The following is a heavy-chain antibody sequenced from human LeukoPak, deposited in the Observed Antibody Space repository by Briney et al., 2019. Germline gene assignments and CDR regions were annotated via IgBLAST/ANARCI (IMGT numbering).Heavy chain of an antibody. D-gene: IGHD3-22*01. Sequence: SVTVSCKASGGTFSSYAISWVRQAPGQGLEWMGGIIPIFGTANYAQKFQGRVTITADESTSTAYMELSSLRSEDTAVYYCARPYDSSGYYSPGFDYWGQGTLVTVSS. CDR1: GGTFSSYA. J-gene: IGHJ4*02. V-gene: IGHV1-69*13. CDR2: IIPIFGTA. CDR3: ARPYDSSGYYSPGFDY.